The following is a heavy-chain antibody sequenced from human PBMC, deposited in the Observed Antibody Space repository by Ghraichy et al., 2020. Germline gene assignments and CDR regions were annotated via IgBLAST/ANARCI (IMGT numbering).Heavy chain of an antibody. CDR2: ISGSGGST. CDR3: AKSYYYGSGSYYYYYYAMDV. J-gene: IGHJ6*02. D-gene: IGHD3-10*01. V-gene: IGHV3-23*01. Sequence: GGSLRLSCAASGFTFSSYAMSWVRQAPGKGLEWVSAISGSGGSTYYADSVKGRFTISRDNSKSTLYLQMNSLRAEDTAVYYCAKSYYYGSGSYYYYYYAMDVWGQGTTVTVSS. CDR1: GFTFSSYA.